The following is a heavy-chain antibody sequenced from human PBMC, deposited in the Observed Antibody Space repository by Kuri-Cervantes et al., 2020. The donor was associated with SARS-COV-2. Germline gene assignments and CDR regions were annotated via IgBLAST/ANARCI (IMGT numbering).Heavy chain of an antibody. D-gene: IGHD2-8*01. CDR2: IWYDGSNK. Sequence: GGSLRLSCAASGFTFSSYGMHWVRQAPGKGLEWVAVIWYDGSNKYYADSVKGRFTISRDNSKNTLYLQMNRLRPEDTAVCYCARSCTYARCSEYFQHWGQDTLVTVSS. CDR1: GFTFSSYG. V-gene: IGHV3-33*01. J-gene: IGHJ1*01. CDR3: ARSCTYARCSEYFQH.